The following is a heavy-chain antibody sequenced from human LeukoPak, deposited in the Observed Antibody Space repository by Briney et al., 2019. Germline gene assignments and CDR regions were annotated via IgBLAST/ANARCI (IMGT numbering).Heavy chain of an antibody. J-gene: IGHJ4*02. Sequence: GASVKVSCKASGYTFTGYYMHWVRQAPGQGLEWMGRIIPILGIANYAQKFQGRVTITADKSTSTAYMELSSLRSEDTAVYYCARSSYRTGALFDYWGQGTLVTVSS. CDR1: GYTFTGYY. D-gene: IGHD3/OR15-3a*01. V-gene: IGHV1-69*02. CDR3: ARSSYRTGALFDY. CDR2: IIPILGIA.